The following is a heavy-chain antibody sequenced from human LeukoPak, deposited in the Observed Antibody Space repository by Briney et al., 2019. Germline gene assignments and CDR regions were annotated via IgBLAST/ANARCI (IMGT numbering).Heavy chain of an antibody. D-gene: IGHD2-8*01. CDR2: ISGSGTNI. CDR3: TRDPEALMYYFDY. Sequence: RGSLRLSCAASGFTFRTYSMNWVRQAPGKGLEWVSSISGSGTNIFYADLVRGRFTISRDNAKNSLYLQMNSLRAEDTAVYYCTRDPEALMYYFDYWGQGTLVSVSS. CDR1: GFTFRTYS. V-gene: IGHV3-21*01. J-gene: IGHJ4*02.